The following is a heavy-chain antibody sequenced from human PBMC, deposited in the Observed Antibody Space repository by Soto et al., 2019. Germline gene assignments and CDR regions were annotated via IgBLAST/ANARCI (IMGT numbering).Heavy chain of an antibody. CDR2: IIPILGIA. CDR3: ARPIVHDSSQP. D-gene: IGHD3-22*01. Sequence: SVKVSCKASGGTFSSYTISWVRQAPGQGLEWMGRIIPILGIANYAQKFQGRVTITADESTSTAYMELSSLRSEDTAVYYCARPIVHDSSQPWGQGTLVTVSS. J-gene: IGHJ5*02. CDR1: GGTFSSYT. V-gene: IGHV1-69*02.